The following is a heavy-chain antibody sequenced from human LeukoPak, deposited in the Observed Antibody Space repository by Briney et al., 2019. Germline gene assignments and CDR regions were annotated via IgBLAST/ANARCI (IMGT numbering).Heavy chain of an antibody. J-gene: IGHJ6*02. Sequence: ASVKVSCKASGGTFSSYAISWVRQAPGQGLEWMGGIIPIFGTANYAQKFQGRVTITTDESTSTAYMELSSLRSEDTAVYYCARGLRTYYYGSGSYRVYGMDVWGQGTTATVSS. V-gene: IGHV1-69*05. CDR1: GGTFSSYA. D-gene: IGHD3-10*01. CDR2: IIPIFGTA. CDR3: ARGLRTYYYGSGSYRVYGMDV.